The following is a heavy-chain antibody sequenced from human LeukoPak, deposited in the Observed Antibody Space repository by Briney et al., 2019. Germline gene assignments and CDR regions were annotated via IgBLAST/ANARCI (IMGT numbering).Heavy chain of an antibody. J-gene: IGHJ5*02. CDR1: GYTFTSHG. CDR2: INPSASST. Sequence: GASVKVSCKASGYTFTSHGISWVRQAPGQGLEWMGIINPSASSTSHTQKFQDRVTMTRDASTSTVYMELSSLRSEDTAVYYCARDIGYCSSTGCSHGGWFDPWGQGTLVTVSS. CDR3: ARDIGYCSSTGCSHGGWFDP. D-gene: IGHD2-2*01. V-gene: IGHV1-46*01.